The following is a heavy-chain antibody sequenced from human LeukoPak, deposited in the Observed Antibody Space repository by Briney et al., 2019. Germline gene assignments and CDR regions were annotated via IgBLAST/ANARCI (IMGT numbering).Heavy chain of an antibody. CDR2: IGTAADT. CDR3: ARGGPLTAAGDADAFDI. D-gene: IGHD6-13*01. CDR1: GFTLSSYD. Sequence: PGGSLRLSCAASGFTLSSYDMHWVRQVTGERLEWVSAIGTAADTYYPGSVKGRFTISRENAKNSLYLQMNSLRDGDTAVYYCARGGPLTAAGDADAFDIWGQGTLVTVSS. J-gene: IGHJ3*02. V-gene: IGHV3-13*04.